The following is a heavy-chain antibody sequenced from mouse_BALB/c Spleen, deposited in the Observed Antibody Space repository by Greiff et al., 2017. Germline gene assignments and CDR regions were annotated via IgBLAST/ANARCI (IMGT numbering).Heavy chain of an antibody. V-gene: IGHV1S56*01. CDR2: IYPGNVNT. CDR3: AREDGHYSMDY. CDR1: GYTFTSYY. D-gene: IGHD2-3*01. Sequence: QVQLQQSGPELVKPGASVRISCKASGYTFTSYYIHWVKQRPGQGLEWIGWIYPGNVNTKYNEKFKGKATLTADKSSSTAYMQLSSLTSEDSAVYFCAREDGHYSMDYWGQGTSVTVSA. J-gene: IGHJ4*01.